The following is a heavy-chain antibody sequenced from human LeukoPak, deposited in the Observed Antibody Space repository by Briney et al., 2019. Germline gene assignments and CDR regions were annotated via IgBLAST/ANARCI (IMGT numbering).Heavy chain of an antibody. V-gene: IGHV5-51*01. CDR2: ICPGDCET. CDR3: ARRGSSWYGDF. D-gene: IGHD6-13*01. CDR1: GYSFTSYW. J-gene: IGHJ4*02. Sequence: GESLKISCKGSGYSFTSYWIGWVRQMPGKGREWVGIICPGDCETRYSPSFQGQVTISADKSISTAYLQWSSLKASDTALYFCARRGSSWYGDFWGQGTLVTVSS.